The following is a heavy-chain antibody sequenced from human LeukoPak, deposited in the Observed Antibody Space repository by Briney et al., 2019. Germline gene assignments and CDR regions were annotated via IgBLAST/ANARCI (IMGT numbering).Heavy chain of an antibody. J-gene: IGHJ4*02. Sequence: PSQTLSLTCAVSGGSISSGGYSWSWIRQPPGKGLEWIGYIYHSGSTYYNPSLKSRVTISVDRSKNQFSLKLSSVTAADTAVYYCARDRCSNTSCYWDYWGQGTLVTVSS. D-gene: IGHD2-2*01. V-gene: IGHV4-30-2*01. CDR2: IYHSGST. CDR3: ARDRCSNTSCYWDY. CDR1: GGSISSGGYS.